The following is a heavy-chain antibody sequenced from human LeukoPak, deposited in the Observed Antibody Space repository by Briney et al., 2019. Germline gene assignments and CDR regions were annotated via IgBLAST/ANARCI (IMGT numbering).Heavy chain of an antibody. CDR1: GFTFSHYS. V-gene: IGHV3-21*01. CDR2: ITGSSSFI. J-gene: IGHJ5*02. D-gene: IGHD2/OR15-2a*01. CDR3: ARTAFYNGDHDNWFDP. Sequence: PGGSLRLSRAASGFTFSHYSMNWVRQAPGKGLEWVSSITGSSSFIHYADSVKGRFTISRDNAKNSLYLQMNSLRADDTALYYCARTAFYNGDHDNWFDPWGQGTLVTVSS.